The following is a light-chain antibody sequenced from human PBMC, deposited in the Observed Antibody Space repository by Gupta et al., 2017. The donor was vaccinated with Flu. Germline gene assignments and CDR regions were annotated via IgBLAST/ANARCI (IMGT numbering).Light chain of an antibody. Sequence: SALTQPASVSGSPGQSMTISCTGISSDVGDYKNVPWYQQHPGKAPKLMIYDVSYRPSGVSNRFSGSKSGNTASLTISGLQAEDEADYYCSSYTSTNTLQVIFGGGTRLTVL. CDR3: SSYTSTNTLQVI. CDR1: SSDVGDYKN. V-gene: IGLV2-14*03. CDR2: DVS. J-gene: IGLJ2*01.